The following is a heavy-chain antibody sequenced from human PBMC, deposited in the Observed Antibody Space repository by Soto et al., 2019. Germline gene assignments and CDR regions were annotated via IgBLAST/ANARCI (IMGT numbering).Heavy chain of an antibody. D-gene: IGHD2-2*01. J-gene: IGHJ6*03. Sequence: SETLSLTCTVSGGSISSSSYYWGWIRQPPGKGLEWIGSIYYSGSTYYNPSLKSRVTISVDTSKNQFSLKLSSVTAADTAVYYCARHLEVPAAPMDVWGKGTTVTVSS. CDR2: IYYSGST. V-gene: IGHV4-39*01. CDR3: ARHLEVPAAPMDV. CDR1: GGSISSSSYY.